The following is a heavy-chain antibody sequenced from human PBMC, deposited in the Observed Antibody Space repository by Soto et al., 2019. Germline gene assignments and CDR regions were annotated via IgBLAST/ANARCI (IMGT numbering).Heavy chain of an antibody. CDR2: ISSSISTM. CDR3: AREVRDTAVADFDY. Sequence: EVQLVESGGGLVQPGGSLRLSCAASGFSFSSYSMNWVRQAPGKGLEWLSYISSSISTMHYADSVKGRFTISRDNAKNSLYLQINCLRDEDTDVNYCAREVRDTAVADFDYWGQGTLVTVSS. V-gene: IGHV3-48*02. CDR1: GFSFSSYS. D-gene: IGHD5-18*01. J-gene: IGHJ4*02.